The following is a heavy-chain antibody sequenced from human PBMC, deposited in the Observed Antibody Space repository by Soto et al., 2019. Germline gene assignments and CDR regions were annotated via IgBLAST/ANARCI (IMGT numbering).Heavy chain of an antibody. J-gene: IGHJ6*02. Sequence: GGSLRLSCAASGFTFSSYAMSWVRQAPGKGLEWVSAISGSGGSTYYADSVKGRLTISRDNSKNTLYLQMNSLRAEDTAVYYCAKYSGQGIAAPYYYYYGMDVWGQGTTVTVSS. D-gene: IGHD6-13*01. V-gene: IGHV3-23*01. CDR1: GFTFSSYA. CDR3: AKYSGQGIAAPYYYYYGMDV. CDR2: ISGSGGST.